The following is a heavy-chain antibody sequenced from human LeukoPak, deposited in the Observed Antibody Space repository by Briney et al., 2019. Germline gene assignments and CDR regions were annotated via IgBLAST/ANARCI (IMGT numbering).Heavy chain of an antibody. V-gene: IGHV3-64*01. J-gene: IGHJ5*02. CDR2: ISSNGGST. CDR3: ARGSKTGYSSGWYRGAEFDP. Sequence: GGSLRLSCAASGFTFSSYAMHWVRQAPGKGLEYVSAISSNGGSTYYANSVKDRFTISRDNSKNTLYLQMGSLRAEDMAVYYCARGSKTGYSSGWYRGAEFDPWGQGTLVTVSS. D-gene: IGHD6-19*01. CDR1: GFTFSSYA.